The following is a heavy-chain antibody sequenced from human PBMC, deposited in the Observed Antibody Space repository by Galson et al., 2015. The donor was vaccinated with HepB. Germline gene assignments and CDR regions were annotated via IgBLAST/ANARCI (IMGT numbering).Heavy chain of an antibody. J-gene: IGHJ4*02. D-gene: IGHD2-2*01. CDR2: IGGSGGNT. Sequence: SLRLSCAASGFTFTNYAMSWVRQAPGKGLQWVSAIGGSGGNTYYADSVKGRFTISRDISMNTLYLQMNSLRADDTAIYYCARLHCTTTSCSHFDYWGQGTLVTVSS. V-gene: IGHV3-23*01. CDR1: GFTFTNYA. CDR3: ARLHCTTTSCSHFDY.